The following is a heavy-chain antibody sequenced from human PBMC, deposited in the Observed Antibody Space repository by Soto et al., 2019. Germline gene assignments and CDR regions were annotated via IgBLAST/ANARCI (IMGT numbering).Heavy chain of an antibody. V-gene: IGHV4-59*12. CDR1: GGSISSYY. D-gene: IGHD1-26*01. CDR3: VRDDIGLGIDY. J-gene: IGHJ4*02. CDR2: IYYSGST. Sequence: SETLSLTCTVSGGSISSYYWSWIRQPPGKGLEWIGYIYYSGSTNYNPSLKSRVTISRDNAKNTLYLQMNSLRAEDTAVYYCVRDDIGLGIDYWGLGTLVTVSS.